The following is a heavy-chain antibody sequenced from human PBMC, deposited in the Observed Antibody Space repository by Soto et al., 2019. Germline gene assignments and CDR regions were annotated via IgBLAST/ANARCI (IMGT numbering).Heavy chain of an antibody. D-gene: IGHD2-2*01. V-gene: IGHV1-3*01. Sequence: ASVKVSCKASGYSFTSYAIYWVRQAPGQRLEWMGWINAGNGNTKYSQKFQGRVTITSDTSASTAYMGPSSLRSEDTAVYFCARGVENIVVVLDVFGYYGMDVWGQGTTVTVSS. CDR2: INAGNGNT. CDR3: ARGVENIVVVLDVFGYYGMDV. J-gene: IGHJ6*02. CDR1: GYSFTSYA.